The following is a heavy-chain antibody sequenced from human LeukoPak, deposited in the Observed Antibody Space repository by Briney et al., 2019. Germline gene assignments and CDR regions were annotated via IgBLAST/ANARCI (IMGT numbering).Heavy chain of an antibody. CDR3: ARRGGSGRAFDY. V-gene: IGHV4-39*01. Sequence: PSETLSLTCSVSGASISGGTYYWGWIRQPPGKGLEWIGSIYYTGSTYDNPSLKSRVTISVDTSKNQSSLKLSSVTAADTAVYYCARRGGSGRAFDYWGQGTLVTVSS. CDR1: GASISGGTYY. CDR2: IYYTGST. D-gene: IGHD1-26*01. J-gene: IGHJ4*02.